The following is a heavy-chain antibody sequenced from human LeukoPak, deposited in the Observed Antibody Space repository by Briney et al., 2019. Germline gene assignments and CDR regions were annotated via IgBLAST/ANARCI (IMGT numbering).Heavy chain of an antibody. D-gene: IGHD3/OR15-3a*01. Sequence: SETLSLTCTVSGGSISSYYWGWIRQPPGKGLEWIGSIYYSGSTYYNPSLKSRVTISVDTSKNQFSLKLSSVTAADTAVYYCARGVNLLISAHFDPWGQGTLVTVSS. CDR2: IYYSGST. V-gene: IGHV4-39*07. CDR1: GGSISSYY. CDR3: ARGVNLLISAHFDP. J-gene: IGHJ5*02.